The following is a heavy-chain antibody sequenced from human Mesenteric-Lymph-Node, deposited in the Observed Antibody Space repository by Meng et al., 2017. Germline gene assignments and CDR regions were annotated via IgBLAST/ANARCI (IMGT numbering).Heavy chain of an antibody. J-gene: IGHJ3*02. Sequence: ASVKVSCKASGYTFTSYGISWVRQAPGQGLEWMGWISDYNGNTNYAQKLKGRVTMTTDTSKRTDYMELRSLRSDDTDVYYCARDDSGNFLTDAFDIWGQGTMVTVSS. D-gene: IGHD1-26*01. CDR1: GYTFTSYG. CDR3: ARDDSGNFLTDAFDI. CDR2: ISDYNGNT. V-gene: IGHV1-18*01.